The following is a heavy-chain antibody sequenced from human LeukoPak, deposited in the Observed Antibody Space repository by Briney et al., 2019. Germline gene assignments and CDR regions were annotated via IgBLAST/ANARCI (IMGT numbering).Heavy chain of an antibody. CDR3: ARDSDSYDSSGYYALPTGY. V-gene: IGHV1-18*01. D-gene: IGHD3-22*01. J-gene: IGHJ4*02. CDR1: GYTFTSYG. Sequence: ASVKVSXKASGYTFTSYGISWVRQAPGQGLEWMGWISAYNGNTNYAQKLQGRVTMTTDTSTSTAYMELRSLRSDDTAVYYCARDSDSYDSSGYYALPTGYWGQGTLVTVSS. CDR2: ISAYNGNT.